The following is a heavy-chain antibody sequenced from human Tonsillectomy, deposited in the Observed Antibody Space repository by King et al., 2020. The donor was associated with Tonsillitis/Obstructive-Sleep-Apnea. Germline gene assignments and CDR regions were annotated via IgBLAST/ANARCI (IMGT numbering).Heavy chain of an antibody. J-gene: IGHJ3*02. V-gene: IGHV4-61*01. D-gene: IGHD4-17*01. CDR2: IYYRGGT. CDR1: GGSVSSGSFS. CDR3: ARGRGALDVIDI. Sequence: VQLQESGPGLVKPAETLSLTCTVSGGSVSSGSFSWSWIRQPPGKGLEWIGYIYYRGGTNYNPSVKSRVTISVDSSKNQFSLNLSFVTAADTALYYCARGRGALDVIDIWGQGTMVTVSS.